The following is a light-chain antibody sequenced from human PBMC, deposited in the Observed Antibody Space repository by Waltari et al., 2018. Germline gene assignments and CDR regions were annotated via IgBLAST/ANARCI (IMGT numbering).Light chain of an antibody. Sequence: FDLTQPSSVSVSPGQTARITCSGDIVTKKYTRWFQQKPGRAPLLLIYQDTERPLGIPERFSGSTSGTTITLTITGAQFEDEADYHCFSAADDFWVFGGGTKLTVL. CDR2: QDT. J-gene: IGLJ3*02. V-gene: IGLV3-27*01. CDR1: IVTKKY. CDR3: FSAADDFWV.